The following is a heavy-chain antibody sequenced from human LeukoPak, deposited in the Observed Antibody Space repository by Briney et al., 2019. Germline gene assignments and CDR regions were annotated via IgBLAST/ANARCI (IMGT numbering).Heavy chain of an antibody. CDR2: IWYDGSDK. CDR1: GFTFSSYG. CDR3: ARDARITMVRGVTWEYFQH. V-gene: IGHV3-33*01. J-gene: IGHJ1*01. D-gene: IGHD3-10*01. Sequence: PGRSLRLSCAASGFTFSSYGMHWVRQAPGKGLEWVAVIWYDGSDKYYADSVKGRFTISRDNSKNTLYLQMNSLRAEDTAVYYCARDARITMVRGVTWEYFQHWGQGTLVTVSS.